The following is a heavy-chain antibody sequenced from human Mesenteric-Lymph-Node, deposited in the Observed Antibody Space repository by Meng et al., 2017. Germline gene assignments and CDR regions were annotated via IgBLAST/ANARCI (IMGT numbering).Heavy chain of an antibody. Sequence: GSLRLSCAVSGGSISSSHWWSWVRQPPGKGLEWIGEIYHSGSTTYNPSLKSRVTISADKSKNQFSLKLSSVTAADTAVYYCASGTYYGSGSPFDCWGHGNRVTVSS. D-gene: IGHD3-10*01. V-gene: IGHV4-4*02. CDR1: GGSISSSHW. CDR3: ASGTYYGSGSPFDC. J-gene: IGHJ4*01. CDR2: IYHSGST.